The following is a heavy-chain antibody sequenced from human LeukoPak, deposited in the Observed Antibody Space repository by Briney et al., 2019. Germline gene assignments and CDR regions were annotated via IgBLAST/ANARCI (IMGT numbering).Heavy chain of an antibody. CDR1: GYSFTSYW. D-gene: IGHD2-21*02. Sequence: GESLKISCKGSGYSFTSYWIGWVRQMPGKGLEWMGIIYPGDSDTRYSPSFQGQVTISADKSISTAYLQWSSLKASDTAMYYCARYAYCGGDRSGRDAFDIWGQGTMVTVSS. J-gene: IGHJ3*02. CDR2: IYPGDSDT. CDR3: ARYAYCGGDRSGRDAFDI. V-gene: IGHV5-51*01.